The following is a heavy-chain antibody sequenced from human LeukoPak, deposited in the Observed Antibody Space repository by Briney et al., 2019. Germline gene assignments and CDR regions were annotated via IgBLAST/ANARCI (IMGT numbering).Heavy chain of an antibody. CDR2: IKQDGSEK. D-gene: IGHD5-18*01. Sequence: GGSLRLSCAASGFTFSSYWMSWVRQAPGKELEWVANIKQDGSEKYYVDSVKGRFTISRDNAKNSLYLQMNSLRAEDTAVYYRARRATTERGYSYGLDYWGQGTLVTVSS. CDR1: GFTFSSYW. V-gene: IGHV3-7*01. J-gene: IGHJ4*02. CDR3: ARRATTERGYSYGLDY.